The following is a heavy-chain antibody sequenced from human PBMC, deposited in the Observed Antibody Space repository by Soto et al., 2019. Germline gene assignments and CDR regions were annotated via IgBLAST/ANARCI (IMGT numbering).Heavy chain of an antibody. Sequence: ASFNDSCYNSSYALSNCYIARGRQAAGQGLEGVGKIRGSTGDTNYAPKLQGRVTMTTHTSTSTAYLDMRTLRSADTAVYYCARGRHRNPDDWGQGTLVTVSS. V-gene: IGHV1-18*04. D-gene: IGHD4-4*01. J-gene: IGHJ4*02. CDR1: SYALSNCY. CDR2: IRGSTGDT. CDR3: ARGRHRNPDD.